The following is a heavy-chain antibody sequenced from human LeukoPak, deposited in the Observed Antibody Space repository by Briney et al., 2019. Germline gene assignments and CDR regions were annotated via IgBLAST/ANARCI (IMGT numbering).Heavy chain of an antibody. J-gene: IGHJ4*02. V-gene: IGHV4-30-2*01. Sequence: PSETLSLTCAVSGGSVSSGSYSWSWIRQPPGKGLEWIGYMHHRTGTYYNPSLKSRVAMSLDGPKNQFSLNLTSVTAADTAVYYCARAVGLSPPYYFDYWGRGTLVTVSS. CDR2: MHHRTGT. CDR1: GGSVSSGSYS. CDR3: ARAVGLSPPYYFDY. D-gene: IGHD3-10*01.